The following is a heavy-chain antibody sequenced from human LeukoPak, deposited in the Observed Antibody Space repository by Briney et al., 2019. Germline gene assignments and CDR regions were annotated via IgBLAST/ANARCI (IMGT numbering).Heavy chain of an antibody. J-gene: IGHJ3*02. Sequence: GGSLRLSCAASGFTFSSYSMNWVRQAPGKGLEWVSAISGSGGSTYYADSVKGRFTISRDNSKNTLYLQMNSLRAEDTAVYYCAKIFKNYYDSSGYSDAFDIWGQGTMVTVSS. CDR3: AKIFKNYYDSSGYSDAFDI. CDR1: GFTFSSYS. V-gene: IGHV3-23*01. D-gene: IGHD3-22*01. CDR2: ISGSGGST.